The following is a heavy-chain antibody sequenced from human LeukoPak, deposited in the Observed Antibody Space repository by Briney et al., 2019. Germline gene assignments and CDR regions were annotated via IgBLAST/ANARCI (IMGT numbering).Heavy chain of an antibody. CDR3: AKSGYNRFDY. D-gene: IGHD5-24*01. V-gene: IGHV3-23*01. J-gene: IGHJ4*02. CDR1: GFTFSSYG. CDR2: ITGRGEST. Sequence: GGSLRLSCAASGFTFSSYGMNWVRQAPGKGLEWVSGITGRGESTYYADSVKGRFTISRDNSKNTLYLQMISLRAEDTAVYYCAKSGYNRFDYWGQGTLVTVSS.